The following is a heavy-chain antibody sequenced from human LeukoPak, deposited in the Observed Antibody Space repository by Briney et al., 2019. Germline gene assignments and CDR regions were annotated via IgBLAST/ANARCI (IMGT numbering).Heavy chain of an antibody. J-gene: IGHJ3*02. Sequence: GGSLRLSCAASGFTFSDYYMSWIRQAPGKGLEWVSYISSSGSTIYYADSVKGRFTISRDNAKNSLYLQMNSLRAEDTAVYCCARDQGSSWFDAFDIWGQGTMVTVSS. CDR1: GFTFSDYY. D-gene: IGHD6-13*01. CDR2: ISSSGSTI. V-gene: IGHV3-11*01. CDR3: ARDQGSSWFDAFDI.